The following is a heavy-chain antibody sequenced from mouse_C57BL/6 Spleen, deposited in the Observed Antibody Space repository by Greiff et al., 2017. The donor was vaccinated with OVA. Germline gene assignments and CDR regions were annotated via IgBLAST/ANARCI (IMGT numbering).Heavy chain of an antibody. V-gene: IGHV1-55*01. D-gene: IGHD6-1*01. J-gene: IGHJ4*01. CDR2: IYPGSGST. Sequence: AQLQQPGAELVKPGASVKMSCKASGYTFTSYWITWVKQRPGQGLEWIGDIYPGSGSTNYNEKFKSKATLTVDTSSSTAYMQLSSLTSEDSAVYYCARRGSSYAMDYWGQGTSVTVSS. CDR3: ARRGSSYAMDY. CDR1: GYTFTSYW.